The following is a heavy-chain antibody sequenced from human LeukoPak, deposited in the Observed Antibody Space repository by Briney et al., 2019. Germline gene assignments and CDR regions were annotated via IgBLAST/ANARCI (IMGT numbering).Heavy chain of an antibody. V-gene: IGHV4-31*03. CDR2: IYYSGST. D-gene: IGHD1-26*01. Sequence: SETLSLTCTVSGGSISSGGYYWSWIRQHPGKGLEWIGYIYYSGSTYYNPSLKSRVTISVDRSKNQFSLKLSSVTAADTAVYYCARVSREDAFDIWGQGTMVTVSS. CDR1: GGSISSGGYY. CDR3: ARVSREDAFDI. J-gene: IGHJ3*02.